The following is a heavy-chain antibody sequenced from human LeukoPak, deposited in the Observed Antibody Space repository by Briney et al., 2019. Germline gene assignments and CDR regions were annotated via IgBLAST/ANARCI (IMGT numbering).Heavy chain of an antibody. Sequence: SVKVSCKASGFTFTSSAVQWVRQACGQRLEWIGWIVVGSGNTNYAQKFQERVTITRNMSTSTAYMELSSLRSEDTAVYYCAAGGRGYSYGLDYWGQGTLVTVSS. CDR2: IVVGSGNT. J-gene: IGHJ4*02. D-gene: IGHD5-18*01. CDR1: GFTFTSSA. CDR3: AAGGRGYSYGLDY. V-gene: IGHV1-58*01.